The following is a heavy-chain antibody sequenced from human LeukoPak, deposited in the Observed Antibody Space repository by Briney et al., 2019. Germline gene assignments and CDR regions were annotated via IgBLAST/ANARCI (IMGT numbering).Heavy chain of an antibody. CDR3: ARDRGFSCCNFDY. Sequence: SETLSLTCTVSGGSISSSSYYWGWIRQPPGKGLEWIGSIYYSGSTYYNPSLKSRVTISVDTSKNQFSLKLSSVTAADTAVYYCARDRGFSCCNFDYWGQGTLVTVSS. J-gene: IGHJ4*02. CDR1: GGSISSSSYY. D-gene: IGHD2-2*01. CDR2: IYYSGST. V-gene: IGHV4-39*07.